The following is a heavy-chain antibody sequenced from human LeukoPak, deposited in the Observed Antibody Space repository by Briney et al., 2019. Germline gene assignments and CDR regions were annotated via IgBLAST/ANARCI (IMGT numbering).Heavy chain of an antibody. Sequence: GASLRLSCGASGFTFSGYAVSWVRQAPGKGLEWVSAISGSGGGICYADSVKGRFTISRDKSKNSVYLQMNRLSAEDTAVYYSAKTTPAYRSGRPPGGAVDNWGQGTLCSVS. J-gene: IGHJ4*02. CDR1: GFTFSGYA. CDR2: ISGSGGGI. V-gene: IGHV3-23*01. CDR3: AKTTPAYRSGRPPGGAVDN. D-gene: IGHD6-19*01.